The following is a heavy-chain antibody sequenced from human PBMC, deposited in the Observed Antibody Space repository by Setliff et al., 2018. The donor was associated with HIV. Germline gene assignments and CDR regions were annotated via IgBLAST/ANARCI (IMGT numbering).Heavy chain of an antibody. CDR3: ARGRVSRYYGSGSYYKPPVYYFDY. J-gene: IGHJ4*02. V-gene: IGHV4-34*01. D-gene: IGHD3-10*01. CDR1: GGSFSGYY. CDR2: INHSGST. Sequence: PSETLSLTCAVYGGSFSGYYWSWTRKPPGKGMEWIGEINHSGSTNYNPSLKSRITISVETSKNQFSLNLSSVTAADTAVYYCARGRVSRYYGSGSYYKPPVYYFDYWGQGTLVTVSS.